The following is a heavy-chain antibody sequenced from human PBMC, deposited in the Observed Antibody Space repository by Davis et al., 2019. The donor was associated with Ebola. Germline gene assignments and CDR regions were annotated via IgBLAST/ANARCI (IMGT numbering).Heavy chain of an antibody. CDR2: IYQSGST. Sequence: SETLSLTCAVSGDSIISRNWWSWVRQSPGKGLEWIGEIYQSGSTNYNPSLKGRVTISVDNSKNQFYLKLSSVTAADTAVYYCARDYYDSSGYLYYFESWGQGTLVTVSS. D-gene: IGHD3-22*01. CDR1: GDSIISRNW. CDR3: ARDYYDSSGYLYYFES. J-gene: IGHJ4*02. V-gene: IGHV4-4*02.